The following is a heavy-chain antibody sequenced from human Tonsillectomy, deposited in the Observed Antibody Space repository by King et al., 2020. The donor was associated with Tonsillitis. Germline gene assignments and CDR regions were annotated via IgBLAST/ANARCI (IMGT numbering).Heavy chain of an antibody. CDR3: ARAMGRTYYYGMDV. J-gene: IGHJ6*02. CDR2: IYYSGST. D-gene: IGHD5-18*01. V-gene: IGHV4-31*03. CDR1: GVPISRGGYY. Sequence: VQLQESGPGLVKPSQTLSLTCTFSGVPISRGGYYLSWIRQHPGKCLEWIGNIYYSGSTYSNPSLNSRVAMSVDTSNNQFSLKLSSVTAADTAVYYCARAMGRTYYYGMDVWGQGTTVTVSS.